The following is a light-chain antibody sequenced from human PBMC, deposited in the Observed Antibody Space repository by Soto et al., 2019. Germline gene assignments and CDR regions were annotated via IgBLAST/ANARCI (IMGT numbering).Light chain of an antibody. CDR1: QSVRTW. Sequence: DIQMTQSPSTLSASVGDRVTITCRASQSVRTWLAWYQQKPGKAPKLLIFDASSLESGVPSRFSGTGSETEFTLTIFSLQPDDFATYFCHQYSTYSPTFGQGTKLEIK. CDR2: DAS. J-gene: IGKJ1*01. CDR3: HQYSTYSPT. V-gene: IGKV1-5*01.